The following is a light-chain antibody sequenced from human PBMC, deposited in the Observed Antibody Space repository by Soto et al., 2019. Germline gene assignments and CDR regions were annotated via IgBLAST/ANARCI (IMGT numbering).Light chain of an antibody. CDR2: EVT. Sequence: LTQPASVSGSPGESITISCTGTRGEVGGYDYVSWYQQRPGKAPKLVIYEVTTRPSGVPDRFSGSKSGSTASLTVSGLQADDEADYYCASYAGTRLFVFVSGTKVTV. J-gene: IGLJ1*01. CDR1: RGEVGGYDY. V-gene: IGLV2-8*01. CDR3: ASYAGTRLFV.